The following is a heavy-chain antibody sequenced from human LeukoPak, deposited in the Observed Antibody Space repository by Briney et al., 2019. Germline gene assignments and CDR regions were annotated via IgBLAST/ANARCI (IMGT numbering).Heavy chain of an antibody. V-gene: IGHV4-39*01. CDR2: IYYSGST. Sequence: SETLSLICTVAGGSIISSSYYWGGIRQPPGKGLEWIGSIYYSGSTYYNPPLKSRVTMSVDTSKNQFSLKLSSVTAADTAVYYCARQVGVASGWYLNYWGQGTLVTVSS. D-gene: IGHD6-19*01. CDR3: ARQVGVASGWYLNY. J-gene: IGHJ4*02. CDR1: GGSIISSSYY.